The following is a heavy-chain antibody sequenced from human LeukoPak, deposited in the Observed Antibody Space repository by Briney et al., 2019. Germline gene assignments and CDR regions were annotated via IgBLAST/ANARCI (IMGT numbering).Heavy chain of an antibody. D-gene: IGHD3-10*01. CDR2: ITGSGAVT. CDR1: GFTFSSYA. V-gene: IGHV3-23*01. J-gene: IGHJ4*02. CDR3: ASGWFGEGNY. Sequence: GASLRLSCAASGFTFSSYAMSWVRQAPGKGLEWVSAITGSGAVTYYADSVKGRFTISRENAKNSLYLQMNSLRAEDTAVYYCASGWFGEGNYWGQGTLVTVSS.